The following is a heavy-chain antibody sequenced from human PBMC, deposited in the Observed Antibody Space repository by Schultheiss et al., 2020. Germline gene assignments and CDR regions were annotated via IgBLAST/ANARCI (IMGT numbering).Heavy chain of an antibody. CDR1: GFTFSSYV. D-gene: IGHD1-26*01. J-gene: IGHJ4*02. Sequence: GGSLRLSCAVCGFTFSSYVMTWVRQAPGKGRECVSSISSSSSYIYYADSVKGRFTISRDNSKNTLYLQMNSLRAEDTAVYYCAKDLELLRWGQGTLVTVSS. CDR3: AKDLELLR. V-gene: IGHV3-21*04. CDR2: ISSSSSYI.